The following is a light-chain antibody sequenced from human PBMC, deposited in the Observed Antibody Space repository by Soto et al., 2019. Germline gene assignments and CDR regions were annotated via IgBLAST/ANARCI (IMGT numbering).Light chain of an antibody. V-gene: IGLV1-40*01. CDR3: QSYDSSLSASV. CDR1: GSNIGAHYA. Sequence: QSALTQPPSVSGAPGQRVTISCTGSGSNIGAHYAVHWYQHLPGAAPKLLIHDNTDRPSGVPDRFSGSKSGTSASLAITGLQAEDEAYYFCQSYDSSLSASVFGGGTKVTVL. J-gene: IGLJ2*01. CDR2: DNT.